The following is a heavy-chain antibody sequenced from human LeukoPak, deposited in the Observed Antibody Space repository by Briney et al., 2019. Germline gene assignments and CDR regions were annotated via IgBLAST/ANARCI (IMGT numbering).Heavy chain of an antibody. CDR2: ISSSSSYT. Sequence: GGSLRLSCAASGFTFSDYYMSWIRQAPGKGLEWVSYISSSSSYTNYADSVRGRFTISRDTAKNSLYLQMNSLRAEDTAVYYCAREDCSSTSCFPDYWGQGTLVTVSS. CDR3: AREDCSSTSCFPDY. J-gene: IGHJ4*02. CDR1: GFTFSDYY. D-gene: IGHD2-2*01. V-gene: IGHV3-11*06.